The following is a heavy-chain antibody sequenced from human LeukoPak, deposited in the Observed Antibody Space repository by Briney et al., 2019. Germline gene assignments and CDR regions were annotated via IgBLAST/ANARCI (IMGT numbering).Heavy chain of an antibody. CDR3: ARGTIAAAGYYYFDY. J-gene: IGHJ4*02. D-gene: IGHD6-13*01. Sequence: PGGSLRLSCAASGFTFSSHSMNWVRQAPGKGLEWLSYIDSGSGNIYYRDSVKGRFTISRDNAKNSLYLQMNSLRAEDTAVYYCARGTIAAAGYYYFDYWGQGTQVTVSS. V-gene: IGHV3-48*04. CDR1: GFTFSSHS. CDR2: IDSGSGNI.